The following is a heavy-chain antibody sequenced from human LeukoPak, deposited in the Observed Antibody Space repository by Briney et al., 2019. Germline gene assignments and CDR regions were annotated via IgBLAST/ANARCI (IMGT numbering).Heavy chain of an antibody. V-gene: IGHV4-61*02. CDR1: GGSISSGDYY. J-gene: IGHJ4*02. CDR3: ARGTTVTTAHYFDY. CDR2: IYTSGST. D-gene: IGHD4-17*01. Sequence: SSETLSLTCTVSGGSISSGDYYWSWIRQPAGKGLEWIGRIYTSGSTNYNPSLKSRVTMSVDTSKNQFSLKLSSVTAADTAVYYCARGTTVTTAHYFDYWGQGTLVTVSS.